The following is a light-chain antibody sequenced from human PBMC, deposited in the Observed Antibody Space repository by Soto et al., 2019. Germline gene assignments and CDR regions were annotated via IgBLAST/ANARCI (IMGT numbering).Light chain of an antibody. Sequence: DIQLTQSPSFLSASVGDRDTITCRASQGISSYLAWYQQKPGKAPKLLIYAASTLQSGVPSRFSGSGSGTEFTLTISSLQPDDFATYYCQHYNSYSEAFGQGTKVDIK. J-gene: IGKJ1*01. V-gene: IGKV1-9*01. CDR1: QGISSY. CDR2: AAS. CDR3: QHYNSYSEA.